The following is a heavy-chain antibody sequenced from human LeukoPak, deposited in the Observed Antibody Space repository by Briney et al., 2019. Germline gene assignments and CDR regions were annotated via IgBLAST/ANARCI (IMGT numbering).Heavy chain of an antibody. CDR1: GFTFSNYA. D-gene: IGHD2-15*01. CDR2: ISGSGGST. CDR3: AKDSRASSGGAFDI. Sequence: GGSLRLSCAASGFTFSNYAMTWVRQAPGKGLEWVSAISGSGGSTYYADSVKGRFTISRDNSKNTLYLQMNSLRAEDTAVYYCAKDSRASSGGAFDIWGQGTMVTVSS. J-gene: IGHJ3*02. V-gene: IGHV3-23*01.